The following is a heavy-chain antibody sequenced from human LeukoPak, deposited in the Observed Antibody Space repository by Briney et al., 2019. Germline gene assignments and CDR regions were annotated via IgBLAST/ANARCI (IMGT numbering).Heavy chain of an antibody. D-gene: IGHD3-10*01. CDR3: ARDGWFGDYNWFDP. CDR2: ISGSGGST. Sequence: GGSLRLSCAASGFTLSDHYMDWVRQAPGKGLEWVSAISGSGGSTYYADSVKGRFTISRDNSKNTLYLQMNSLRAEDTAMYYCARDGWFGDYNWFDPWGQGTLVTVSS. CDR1: GFTLSDHY. J-gene: IGHJ5*02. V-gene: IGHV3-23*01.